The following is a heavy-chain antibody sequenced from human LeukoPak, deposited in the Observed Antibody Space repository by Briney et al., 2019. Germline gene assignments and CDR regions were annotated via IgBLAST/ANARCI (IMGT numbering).Heavy chain of an antibody. CDR1: GYTLTGYY. CDR2: INPNSGGT. D-gene: IGHD3-3*01. V-gene: IGHV1-2*02. J-gene: IGHJ4*02. CDR3: ARDTALWSGYYIDY. Sequence: ASVKVSCKASGYTLTGYYMHWVRQAPGQGLEWMGWINPNSGGTNYAQKFQGRVTMTRDTSISTAYMELSRLRSDDTAVYYCARDTALWSGYYIDYWGQGTLVTVSS.